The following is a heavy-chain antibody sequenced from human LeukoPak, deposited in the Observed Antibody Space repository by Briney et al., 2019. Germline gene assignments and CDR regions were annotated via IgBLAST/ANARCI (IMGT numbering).Heavy chain of an antibody. CDR2: IRYDGSKK. CDR1: GFTFSDYG. V-gene: IGHV3-30*02. D-gene: IGHD4-17*01. Sequence: GGSLRLSCAASGFTFSDYGIHWVRQAPGKGLEWVAFIRYDGSKKYYADSVKGRFTISRDNSKNTLYLQMNSLRAEDTAVYYCAKADYGDPNWDYWGQGTLVTVSS. J-gene: IGHJ4*02. CDR3: AKADYGDPNWDY.